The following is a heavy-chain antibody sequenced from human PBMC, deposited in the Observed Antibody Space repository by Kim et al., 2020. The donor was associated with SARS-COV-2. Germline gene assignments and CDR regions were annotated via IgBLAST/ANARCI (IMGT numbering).Heavy chain of an antibody. CDR3: ATVVAQYYYGMDV. Sequence: LSLTCAASGFTFSSYWMHWVRQAPGKGLVWVSRINSDGSSTSYADSVKGRFTISRDNAKNTLYLQMNSLRAEDTAVYYCATVVAQYYYGMDVWGQGTTVTVSS. CDR2: INSDGSST. J-gene: IGHJ6*02. CDR1: GFTFSSYW. D-gene: IGHD2-15*01. V-gene: IGHV3-74*01.